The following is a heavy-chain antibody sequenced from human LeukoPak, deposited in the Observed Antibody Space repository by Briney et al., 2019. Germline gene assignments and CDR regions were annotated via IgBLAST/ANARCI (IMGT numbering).Heavy chain of an antibody. D-gene: IGHD6-13*01. V-gene: IGHV4-59*08. Sequence: SETLSLTCTVSGGSISSYYWSWIRQPPGKGLEWIGYIYYSGSTSYNPSLKSRVTISVDTSKNQFSLKLSSVTAADTAVYYCARHTRSPSSPVSYWGQGTLVTVSS. CDR3: ARHTRSPSSPVSY. CDR2: IYYSGST. CDR1: GGSISSYY. J-gene: IGHJ4*02.